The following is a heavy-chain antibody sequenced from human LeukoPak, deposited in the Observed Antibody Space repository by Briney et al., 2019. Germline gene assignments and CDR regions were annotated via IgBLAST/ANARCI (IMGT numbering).Heavy chain of an antibody. V-gene: IGHV3-23*01. D-gene: IGHD6-13*01. CDR2: ITGGGGST. J-gene: IGHJ4*02. Sequence: SGGSLRLSCAASGFTFDNYAINWVRQAPGRGLEWVSAITGGGGSTYYADSVKGRFTISRDNAKNTLYLQMSSLRAGDTAVYYCARDSYTAGYSSSWYRYWGQGTLVTVSS. CDR1: GFTFDNYA. CDR3: ARDSYTAGYSSSWYRY.